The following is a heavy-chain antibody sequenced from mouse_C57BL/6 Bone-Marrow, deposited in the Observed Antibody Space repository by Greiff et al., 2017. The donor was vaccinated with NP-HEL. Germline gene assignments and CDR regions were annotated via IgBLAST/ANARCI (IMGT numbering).Heavy chain of an antibody. CDR3: ARSSHYVYYAMDY. CDR2: IRNKANGYTT. V-gene: IGHV7-3*01. J-gene: IGHJ4*01. Sequence: EVKLVESGGGLVQPGGSLSLSCAASGFTFTDYYMSWVRQPPGKALEWLGFIRNKANGYTTEYSASVKGRFTISRDNSQSILYLQMNALRAEDSATYYCARSSHYVYYAMDYWGQGTSVTVSS. D-gene: IGHD1-1*01. CDR1: GFTFTDYY.